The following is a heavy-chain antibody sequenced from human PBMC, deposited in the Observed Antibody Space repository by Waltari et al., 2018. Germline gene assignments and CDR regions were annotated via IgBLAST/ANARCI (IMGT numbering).Heavy chain of an antibody. CDR1: GFTFSSYA. V-gene: IGHV3-23*01. D-gene: IGHD6-19*01. Sequence: EVQLLESGGGLVQPGGSLRLSCAASGFTFSSYAMSWVRQAPGKGLEWVSAISGSGGSTYYADSGKGRFTISRDNSKNTLYLQMNSLRAEDTAVYYCAREKYSSGWSSLVLYYYGMDVWGQGTTVTVSS. J-gene: IGHJ6*02. CDR2: ISGSGGST. CDR3: AREKYSSGWSSLVLYYYGMDV.